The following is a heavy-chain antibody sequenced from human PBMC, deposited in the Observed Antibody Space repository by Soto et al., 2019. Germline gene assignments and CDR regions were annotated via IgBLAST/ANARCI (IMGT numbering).Heavy chain of an antibody. D-gene: IGHD3-3*01. J-gene: IGHJ6*03. CDR2: MNPNSGNT. CDR3: ARAPGLGLRFLEWFGQPPDYYYYMDV. Sequence: GASVKVSCKASGYTFTSYDINWVRQATGQGLEWMGWMNPNSGNTGYAQKFQGRVTMTRNTSISTAYMELSSLRSEDTAVYYCARAPGLGLRFLEWFGQPPDYYYYMDVWGKGTTVTVSS. CDR1: GYTFTSYD. V-gene: IGHV1-8*01.